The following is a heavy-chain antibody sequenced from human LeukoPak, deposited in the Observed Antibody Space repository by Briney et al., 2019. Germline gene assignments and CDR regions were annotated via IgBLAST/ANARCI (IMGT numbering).Heavy chain of an antibody. V-gene: IGHV4-59*08. CDR2: IYYSGNP. D-gene: IGHD6-13*01. CDR3: ARNGHSWYPNYYYCMDV. CDR1: GGSISSYY. J-gene: IGHJ6*02. Sequence: PSETLSLTCTDSGGSISSYYWSWIRQRPGKGLEWIGYIYYSGNPNYNPSLMSRVTISVDKSKTQFPLKLSSVTAADTAVYYCARNGHSWYPNYYYCMDVWGQGTTVTVSS.